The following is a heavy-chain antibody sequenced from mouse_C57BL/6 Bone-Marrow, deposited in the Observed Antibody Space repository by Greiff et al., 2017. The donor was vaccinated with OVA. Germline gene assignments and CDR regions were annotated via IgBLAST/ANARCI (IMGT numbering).Heavy chain of an antibody. CDR2: FYPGSGSI. Sequence: VQLVESGAELVKPGASVKLSCKASGYTFTEYTIHWVKQRSGQGLEWIGWFYPGSGSIKYNEKFKDKATLTAYKSSSTVYMELSRLTSEDSAVYFCARHEDAYFPFAYWGQGTLVTVSA. D-gene: IGHD2-10*01. CDR3: ARHEDAYFPFAY. V-gene: IGHV1-62-2*01. CDR1: GYTFTEYT. J-gene: IGHJ3*01.